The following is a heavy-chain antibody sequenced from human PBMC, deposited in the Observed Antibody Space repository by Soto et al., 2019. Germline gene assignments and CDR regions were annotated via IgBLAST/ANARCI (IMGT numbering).Heavy chain of an antibody. CDR3: TRAIRLSGDAFDI. Sequence: EVLLVESGGGLVQPGRSLTLSCTAYGFSFGDYPMGWFRQAPGRGLEWVSYIRTEAYGKTTEHAAPVRGRFALSREDSRSIVYLQMNSLKTEDTGIYYCTRAIRLSGDAFDIWGQGISVTVSS. CDR2: IRTEAYGKTT. J-gene: IGHJ3*02. V-gene: IGHV3-49*03. CDR1: GFSFGDYP. D-gene: IGHD6-19*01.